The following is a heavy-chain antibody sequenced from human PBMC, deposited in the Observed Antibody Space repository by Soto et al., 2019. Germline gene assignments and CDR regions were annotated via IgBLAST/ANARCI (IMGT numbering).Heavy chain of an antibody. CDR1: GLTGSTYG. V-gene: IGHV3-74*01. CDR3: VRGTTAWRGMDY. J-gene: IGHJ4*02. Sequence: LRRDGAASGLTGSTYGMKWVRHTPGTGLVWVSRTCRYGRELYYADSVKGRFTISRDDAKNTLYLQMESLRVEDTGIYYCVRGTTAWRGMDYWGQGALVTVSS. D-gene: IGHD1-1*01. CDR2: TCRYGREL.